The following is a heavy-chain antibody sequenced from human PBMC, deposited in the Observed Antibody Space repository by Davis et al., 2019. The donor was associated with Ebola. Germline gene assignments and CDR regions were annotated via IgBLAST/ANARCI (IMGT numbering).Heavy chain of an antibody. J-gene: IGHJ4*02. D-gene: IGHD3-22*01. CDR3: ARLSITMIVVVLDY. V-gene: IGHV3-11*04. CDR2: ISSSGSTI. Sequence: PGGSLRLSCAASGFTFSDYYMSWIRQAPGKGLEWVSYISSSGSTIYYADSVKGRFTISRDNAKNSLYLQMNSLRAEDTAVYYCARLSITMIVVVLDYWGQGTLVTVSS. CDR1: GFTFSDYY.